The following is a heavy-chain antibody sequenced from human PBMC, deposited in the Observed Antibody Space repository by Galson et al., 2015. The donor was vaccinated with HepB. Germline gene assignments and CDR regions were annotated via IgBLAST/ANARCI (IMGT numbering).Heavy chain of an antibody. V-gene: IGHV3-23*01. CDR2: VGGSGSYT. CDR1: GFTFSNYA. D-gene: IGHD5-12*01. CDR3: ANDGYNGYGYYFDY. Sequence: SLRLSCAASGFTFSNYAMSWVRQAPGKGLEWVSGVGGSGSYTYYADSVKGRFTISRDNSKNTVYLQMNGLRAEDTAVYYCANDGYNGYGYYFDYWGRGTLVTVSS. J-gene: IGHJ4*02.